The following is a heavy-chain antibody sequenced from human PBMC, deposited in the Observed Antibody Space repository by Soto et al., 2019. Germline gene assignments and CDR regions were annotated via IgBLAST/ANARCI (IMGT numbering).Heavy chain of an antibody. J-gene: IGHJ5*02. V-gene: IGHV4-30-2*01. CDR1: GGSISSGGYS. Sequence: PSETLSLTCAVSGGSISSGGYSWSWIRQPPGKGLEWIGYIYHSGSTNYNPSLKSRVTISVDTSKNQFSLKLSSVTAADTAVYYCARLNHIVVVTAIKNWFDPWGQGTLVTVSS. CDR2: IYHSGST. CDR3: ARLNHIVVVTAIKNWFDP. D-gene: IGHD2-21*02.